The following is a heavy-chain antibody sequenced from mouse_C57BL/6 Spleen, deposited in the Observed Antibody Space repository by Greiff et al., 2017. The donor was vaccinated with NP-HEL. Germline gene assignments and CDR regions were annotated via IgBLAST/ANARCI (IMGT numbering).Heavy chain of an antibody. J-gene: IGHJ2*01. CDR1: GYTFTSYW. D-gene: IGHD2-2*01. CDR2: INPSNGGT. V-gene: IGHV1-53*01. Sequence: QVQLQQPGTEQVKPGASVKLSCKASGYTFTSYWMHWVKQRPGQGLEWIGNINPSNGGTNYNEKFKSKATLTVDKSSSTAYMQLSSLTSEDSAVYYCARFDYYGYGFDYWGQGTTLTVSS. CDR3: ARFDYYGYGFDY.